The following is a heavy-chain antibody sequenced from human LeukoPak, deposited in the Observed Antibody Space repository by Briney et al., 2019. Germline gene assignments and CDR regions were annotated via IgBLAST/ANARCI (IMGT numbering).Heavy chain of an antibody. J-gene: IGHJ4*02. CDR3: ARQGAYSSAIGMGY. Sequence: ASVKVSCKTSGYTFTNYDINWVRQATGQGLEWLGWMSPNNGDAGYAQKFQGRVTMTRDTSTNTAYMELSALTSEDTAVYYCARQGAYSSAIGMGYWGQGTLVTVSS. D-gene: IGHD6-19*01. CDR1: GYTFTNYD. CDR2: MSPNNGDA. V-gene: IGHV1-8*01.